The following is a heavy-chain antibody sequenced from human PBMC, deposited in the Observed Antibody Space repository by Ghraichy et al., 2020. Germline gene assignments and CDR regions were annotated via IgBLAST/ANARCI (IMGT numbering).Heavy chain of an antibody. CDR1: GFTFSSYA. CDR2: ISYDGSNK. CDR3: ASNRRDGYNRFDY. V-gene: IGHV3-30*04. J-gene: IGHJ4*02. Sequence: GGSLRLSCAASGFTFSSYAMHWVRQAPGKGLEWVAVISYDGSNKYYADSVKGRFTISRDNSKNTLYLQMNSLRAEDTAVYYCASNRRDGYNRFDYWGQGTLVTVSS. D-gene: IGHD5-24*01.